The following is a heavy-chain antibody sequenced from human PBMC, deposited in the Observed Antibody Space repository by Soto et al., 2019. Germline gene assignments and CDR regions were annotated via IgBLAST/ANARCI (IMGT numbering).Heavy chain of an antibody. CDR1: GGSFSGYY. CDR3: ASSRLAVAGKD. Sequence: SETLSLTCAVYGGSFSGYYWSWIRQPPGKGLEWIGEINHSGSTNYNPSLKSRVTISVDTSKNQFSLKLSSVTAADTAVYYCASSRLAVAGKDWGQGTLVTVSS. CDR2: INHSGST. J-gene: IGHJ1*01. V-gene: IGHV4-34*01. D-gene: IGHD6-19*01.